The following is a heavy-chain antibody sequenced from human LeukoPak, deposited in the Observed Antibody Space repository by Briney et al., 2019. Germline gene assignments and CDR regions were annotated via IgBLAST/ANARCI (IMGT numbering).Heavy chain of an antibody. D-gene: IGHD3-10*01. CDR2: ISSSSNII. CDR3: ARDFAREFTIDY. CDR1: GFTFSNYN. V-gene: IGHV3-48*01. Sequence: GGSLRLSCAASGFTFSNYNMNWVRQPPGKGLQWASYISSSSNIIYYADSVKGRFTISRDNAKNSLFLQMNSLRAEDTAVYYCARDFAREFTIDYWGQGTLVTVSS. J-gene: IGHJ4*02.